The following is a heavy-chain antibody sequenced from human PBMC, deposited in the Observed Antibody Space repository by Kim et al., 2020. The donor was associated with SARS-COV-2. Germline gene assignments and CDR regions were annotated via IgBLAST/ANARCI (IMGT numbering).Heavy chain of an antibody. Sequence: GGSLRLSCAASGFTFSSYEMNWVRQAPGKGLEWVSYISSSGSTIYYADSVKGRFTISRDNAKNSLYLQMNSLRAEDTAVYYCARSLRDCSSTSCYAGRFVDYYYYYGMDVWGQGTTVTVSS. V-gene: IGHV3-48*03. D-gene: IGHD2-2*01. CDR2: ISSSGSTI. CDR3: ARSLRDCSSTSCYAGRFVDYYYYYGMDV. CDR1: GFTFSSYE. J-gene: IGHJ6*02.